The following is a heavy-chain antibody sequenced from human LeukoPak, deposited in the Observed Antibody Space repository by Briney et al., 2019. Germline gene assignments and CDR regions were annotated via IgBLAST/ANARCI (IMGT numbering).Heavy chain of an antibody. Sequence: ASVKVSCKASGYTFTGYYMHWVRQAPGQGLEWMGRINPNSGGTNYAQKFQGRVTMTRDTSISTAYMELSRLRSDDTAVYYCARDFPAGYSGFDYFDYWGQGTLVTVSS. D-gene: IGHD5-12*01. J-gene: IGHJ4*02. CDR2: INPNSGGT. V-gene: IGHV1-2*06. CDR3: ARDFPAGYSGFDYFDY. CDR1: GYTFTGYY.